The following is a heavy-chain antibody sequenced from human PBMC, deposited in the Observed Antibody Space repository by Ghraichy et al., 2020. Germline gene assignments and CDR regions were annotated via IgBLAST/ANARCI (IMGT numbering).Heavy chain of an antibody. Sequence: GGSLRLSCAASGFTFDDYAMHWVRQAPGKGLEWVSGISWNSGSIGYADSVKGRFTISRDNAKNSLYLQMNSLRAEDTALYYCAKSRYYYDSRDAFDIWGQGTMVTVSS. CDR2: ISWNSGSI. CDR3: AKSRYYYDSRDAFDI. CDR1: GFTFDDYA. V-gene: IGHV3-9*01. J-gene: IGHJ3*02. D-gene: IGHD3-22*01.